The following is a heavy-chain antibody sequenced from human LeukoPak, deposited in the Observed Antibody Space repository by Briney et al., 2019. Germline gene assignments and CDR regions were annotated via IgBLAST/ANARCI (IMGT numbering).Heavy chain of an antibody. CDR3: ARLEGSSWYHLFWYFDL. V-gene: IGHV4-39*01. Sequence: PSETLSLTCTVSGGSISSSSYYWGWIRQPPGKGLEWIGSIYYSGSTYYNPSLKSRVTISVDTSKNQFSLKLSSVTAADTAVYYCARLEGSSWYHLFWYFDLWGRGTLVTVSS. D-gene: IGHD6-13*01. CDR2: IYYSGST. J-gene: IGHJ2*01. CDR1: GGSISSSSYY.